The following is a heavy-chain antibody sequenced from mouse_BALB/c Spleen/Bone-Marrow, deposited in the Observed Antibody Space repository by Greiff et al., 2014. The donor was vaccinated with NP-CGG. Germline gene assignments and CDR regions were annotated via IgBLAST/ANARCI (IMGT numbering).Heavy chain of an antibody. CDR1: GFTFSSFG. J-gene: IGHJ4*01. CDR2: ISSDSSTI. V-gene: IGHV5-17*02. Sequence: EVKLMESGGGLVQPGGSRELSCAASGFTFSSFGIHWVRQAPEKGLEWVAYISSDSSTIYYADTVKGRFTISRDNPKNTLFLQMTSLRSEDTAMYYCARSNYVGYYAMDYWGQGTSVTVSS. D-gene: IGHD1-1*01. CDR3: ARSNYVGYYAMDY.